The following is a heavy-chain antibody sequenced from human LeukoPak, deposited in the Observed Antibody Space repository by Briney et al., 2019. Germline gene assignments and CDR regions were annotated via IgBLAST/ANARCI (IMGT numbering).Heavy chain of an antibody. V-gene: IGHV4-59*12. CDR1: GGSISTYY. CDR2: IYYSGST. Sequence: SETLSLTCSVSGGSISTYYWTWIRQPPGKGLEWIGYIYYSGSTNYNPSLKSRVTISLDTSKNQFSLKLSSVTAADTAVYYCASRRRGIAARPGYFDYWGQGTLVTVSS. D-gene: IGHD6-6*01. J-gene: IGHJ4*02. CDR3: ASRRRGIAARPGYFDY.